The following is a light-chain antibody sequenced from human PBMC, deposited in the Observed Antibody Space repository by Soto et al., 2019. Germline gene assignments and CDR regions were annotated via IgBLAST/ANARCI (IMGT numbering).Light chain of an antibody. CDR2: RAS. V-gene: IGKV2-30*01. Sequence: DVVMTQSPLSLPVTLGQPASISCRSSQSLVYRDGNAYLNWFQQRPGQSPRRLIYRASKRDSGDXDXXSGSGAGTDFTMQINRVEDEDVRIYSCIPATPWPPTFGRGTRVEIK. J-gene: IGKJ1*01. CDR3: IPATPWPPT. CDR1: QSLVYRDGNAY.